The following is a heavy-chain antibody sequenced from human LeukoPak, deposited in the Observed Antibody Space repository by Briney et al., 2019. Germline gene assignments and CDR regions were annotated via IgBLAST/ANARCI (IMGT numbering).Heavy chain of an antibody. CDR3: AKRHGLGSPPCDY. CDR1: GFTFSDYY. J-gene: IGHJ4*02. CDR2: ISGTGANT. D-gene: IGHD3-10*01. V-gene: IGHV3-23*01. Sequence: GGSLRLSCAASGFTFSDYYMTWIRQAPGKGLEWVSDISGTGANTYYADSVKGRFTISRDNSKNTLYLQMNSLRGEDTAVYSCAKRHGLGSPPCDYWGQGALVTVSS.